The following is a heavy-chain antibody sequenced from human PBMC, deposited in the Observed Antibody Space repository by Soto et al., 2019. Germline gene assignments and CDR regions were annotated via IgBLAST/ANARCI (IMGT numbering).Heavy chain of an antibody. CDR3: ARATYYYDSSGYPPHWYFDL. CDR1: GGSISSGGYS. V-gene: IGHV4-30-2*01. CDR2: IYHSGST. Sequence: PSETLSLTCAVSGGSISSGGYSWSWIRQPPGKGLEWIGYIYHSGSTYYNPSLKSRVTISVDRSKNQFSLKLSSVTAADTAVYYCARATYYYDSSGYPPHWYFDLWGRGTLVTV. J-gene: IGHJ2*01. D-gene: IGHD3-22*01.